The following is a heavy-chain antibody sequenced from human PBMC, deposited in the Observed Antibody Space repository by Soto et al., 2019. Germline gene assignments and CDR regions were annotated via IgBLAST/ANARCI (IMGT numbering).Heavy chain of an antibody. J-gene: IGHJ6*03. CDR3: SSAKLGRRRHYYYYMDV. CDR1: GGSFSGYY. D-gene: IGHD1-1*01. CDR2: INHSGST. Sequence: SETLSLTCAVYGGSFSGYYWSWIRQPPGKGLEWIGEINHSGSTNYNPSLKSRVTISVDTSKNQFSLKLSSVTAADTAVYYCSSAKLGRRRHYYYYMDVWGKGTTVTVSS. V-gene: IGHV4-34*01.